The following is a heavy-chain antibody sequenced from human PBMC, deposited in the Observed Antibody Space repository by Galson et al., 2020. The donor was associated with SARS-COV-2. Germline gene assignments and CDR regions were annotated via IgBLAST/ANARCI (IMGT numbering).Heavy chain of an antibody. J-gene: IGHJ3*02. D-gene: IGHD6-19*01. V-gene: IGHV6-1*01. Sequence: SQTLSLTCAIYGDSVSSDSASRNCIRQYPSRGLEWLGRTYYRSRWKNDYAVSVVGRITIDPDTSKNQISLHLNSVTPEDTAVYYCASDVAAVADAFDIWGQGTLVTVSS. CDR1: GDSVSSDSAS. CDR2: TYYRSRWKN. CDR3: ASDVAAVADAFDI.